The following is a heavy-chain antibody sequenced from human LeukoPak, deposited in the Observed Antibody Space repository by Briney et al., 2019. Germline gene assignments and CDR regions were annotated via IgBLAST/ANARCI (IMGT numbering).Heavy chain of an antibody. CDR2: ISYSGST. J-gene: IGHJ3*02. Sequence: SETLSLTCTVSGGSINSYYWSWIRQPPGKGLEWIGYISYSGSTNYSPSLKSRVTISEDTSKNQFYLKLSSVTAADTAVYYCASGGYYGLGAFHIWGQGTMVTVSS. CDR1: GGSINSYY. D-gene: IGHD3-10*01. CDR3: ASGGYYGLGAFHI. V-gene: IGHV4-59*01.